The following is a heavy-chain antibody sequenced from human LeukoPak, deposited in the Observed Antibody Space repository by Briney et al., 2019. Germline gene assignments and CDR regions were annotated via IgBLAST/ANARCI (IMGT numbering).Heavy chain of an antibody. V-gene: IGHV4-34*01. CDR3: ARGQNIVATSYYYGMDV. J-gene: IGHJ6*02. D-gene: IGHD5-12*01. Sequence: SETLSLTCAVYGGSFSGYYWSWIRQPPGKGLEWIGEINHSGSTNYNPSLESRVTISVDTSKNQFSLKLSSVTAADTAVYYCARGQNIVATSYYYGMDVWGQGTTVTVSS. CDR2: INHSGST. CDR1: GGSFSGYY.